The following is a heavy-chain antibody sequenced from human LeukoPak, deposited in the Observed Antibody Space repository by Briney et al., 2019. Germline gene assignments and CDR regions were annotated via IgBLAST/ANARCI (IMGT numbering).Heavy chain of an antibody. D-gene: IGHD5-24*01. CDR3: AKAQGKQRWLQDY. CDR1: RFTFSSYS. J-gene: IGHJ4*02. CDR2: ISGSSSYI. V-gene: IGHV3-21*01. Sequence: GGSLRLSCAASRFTFSSYSMNWVRQAPGKGLEWVSSISGSSSYIYYADSVKGRFTISRHNAKNSLFLQMNSLRAEDTAVYYCAKAQGKQRWLQDYWGQGTLVTVSS.